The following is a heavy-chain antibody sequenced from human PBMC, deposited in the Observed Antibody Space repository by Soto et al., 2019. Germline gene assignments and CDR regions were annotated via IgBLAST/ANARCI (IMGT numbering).Heavy chain of an antibody. J-gene: IGHJ5*02. CDR1: GFTFTAYG. V-gene: IGHV3-30*18. Sequence: SLRLSCAASGFTFTAYGMNWVRQVPGKGLEWVSIISYDGDYKYYTDSVKGRFTVSRDTSKNTVYLQMNSLRREDTAVYYCAKSVKDSSGYSASWGQGTLVTVSS. CDR3: AKSVKDSSGYSAS. D-gene: IGHD3-22*01. CDR2: ISYDGDYK.